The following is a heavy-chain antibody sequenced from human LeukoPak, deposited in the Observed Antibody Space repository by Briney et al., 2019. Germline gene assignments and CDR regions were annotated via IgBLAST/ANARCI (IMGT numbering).Heavy chain of an antibody. Sequence: QPSETLSLTCTVSGGSISSYCWSWIRQPPGKGLEWIGYIYYSGSTNYNPSLKSRVTISVDTSKNQFSLKLSSVTAADTAVYYCARVSGSYYGGYYYYYGMDVWGQGTTVTVSS. CDR1: GGSISSYC. V-gene: IGHV4-59*01. CDR2: IYYSGST. J-gene: IGHJ6*02. CDR3: ARVSGSYYGGYYYYYGMDV. D-gene: IGHD1-26*01.